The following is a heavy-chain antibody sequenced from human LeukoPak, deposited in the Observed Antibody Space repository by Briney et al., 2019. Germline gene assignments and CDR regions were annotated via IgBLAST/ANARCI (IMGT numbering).Heavy chain of an antibody. J-gene: IGHJ4*02. CDR1: GFTFSTYW. D-gene: IGHD3-10*01. CDR3: ARDYAGSPDY. Sequence: GGSLRLSCTASGFTFSTYWINWVRQSPGKGLVWVALINGDGSTTTHADSVKGRFTISRDNAKNAAYLQMNSLRDEDTAVYFCARDYAGSPDYWGQGTLVTVSS. CDR2: INGDGSTT. V-gene: IGHV3-74*03.